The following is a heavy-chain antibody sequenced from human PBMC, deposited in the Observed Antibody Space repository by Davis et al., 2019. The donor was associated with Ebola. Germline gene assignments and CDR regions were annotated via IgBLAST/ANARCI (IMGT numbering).Heavy chain of an antibody. V-gene: IGHV1-24*01. D-gene: IGHD6-13*01. J-gene: IGHJ6*04. CDR3: ARDSEQQLYYYYGMDV. CDR1: GYTLTELS. CDR2: FDPEDGET. Sequence: ASVKVSCKVSGYTLTELSMHWVRQAPGKGLEWMGGFDPEDGETIYAQKFQGRVTMTEDTSTDTAYMELRSLRSDDTAVYYCARDSEQQLYYYYGMDVWGKGTTVTVSS.